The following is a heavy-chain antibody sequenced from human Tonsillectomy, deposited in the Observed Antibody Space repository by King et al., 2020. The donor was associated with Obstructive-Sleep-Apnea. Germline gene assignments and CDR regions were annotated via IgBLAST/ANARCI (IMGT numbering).Heavy chain of an antibody. D-gene: IGHD3-10*01. CDR2: ISPNSGAT. CDR1: GYTFTGYY. Sequence: QLVQSGAEVKKPGASVKVSCKPSGYTFTGYYIHWVRQAPGQGLEWMGWISPNSGATKYAQKFQDRVTMTRDTSISTAYLDLSRLKSDDTAIYYCARDMSAYDSTSPAYWGQGTLVTVSS. V-gene: IGHV1-2*02. CDR3: ARDMSAYDSTSPAY. J-gene: IGHJ4*02.